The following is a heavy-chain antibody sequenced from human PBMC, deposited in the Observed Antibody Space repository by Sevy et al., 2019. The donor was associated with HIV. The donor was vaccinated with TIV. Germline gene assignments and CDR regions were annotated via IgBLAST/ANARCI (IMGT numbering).Heavy chain of an antibody. CDR3: ERTPNYLEWLLDY. Sequence: ASVKVSCKASGYTFTSYGISWVRQAPGQGLEWMGWISAYNGNKNYAQKLQGRVTMTTDSSTSTAYMELRDLRSDDTAVYYCERTPNYLEWLLDYWGQGTLVTVSS. V-gene: IGHV1-18*04. J-gene: IGHJ4*02. CDR1: GYTFTSYG. D-gene: IGHD3-3*01. CDR2: ISAYNGNK.